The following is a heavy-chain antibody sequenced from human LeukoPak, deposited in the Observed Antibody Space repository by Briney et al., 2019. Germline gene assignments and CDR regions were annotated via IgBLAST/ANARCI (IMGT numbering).Heavy chain of an antibody. Sequence: GGSLRLSCAASGFIFNTYAMSWVRQAPGKGLEWVSLISGNGGSTYYADSVKGRFTISRDNSKNTLYLQMNSLRAEDTAVYYCAKLNDNYYYNGMDVWGQGTTVTVSS. D-gene: IGHD1-1*01. CDR3: AKLNDNYYYNGMDV. J-gene: IGHJ6*02. V-gene: IGHV3-23*01. CDR2: ISGNGGST. CDR1: GFIFNTYA.